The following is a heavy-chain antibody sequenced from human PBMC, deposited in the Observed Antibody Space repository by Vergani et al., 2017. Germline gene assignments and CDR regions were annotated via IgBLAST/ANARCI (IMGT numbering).Heavy chain of an antibody. CDR1: GFTFSSYA. CDR2: ISYDGSNK. Sequence: QVQLVESGGGVVQPGRSLRLSCAASGFTFSSYAMHWVRQAPGKGLEWVAVISYDGSNKYYADSVKGRFTISRDNSKNTLYLQMNSLRAEDTAVYYCARDRSEKWLTSYXFDYWGQGTLVTVSS. D-gene: IGHD3-22*01. V-gene: IGHV3-30*04. CDR3: ARDRSEKWLTSYXFDY. J-gene: IGHJ4*02.